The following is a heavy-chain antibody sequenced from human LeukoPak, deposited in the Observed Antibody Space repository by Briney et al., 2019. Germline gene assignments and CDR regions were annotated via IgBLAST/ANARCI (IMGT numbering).Heavy chain of an antibody. Sequence: ASVKVSCKASGYTFTSYGISWVRQAPGQGLEWMGWISAYNGNTNYAQKLQGRVTMTTDTSTSTAYMELRSLRSDDTAVYYCARGPLYYYDSSGYLGMGEVNYWGQGTLVTVSS. D-gene: IGHD3-22*01. J-gene: IGHJ4*02. V-gene: IGHV1-18*01. CDR3: ARGPLYYYDSSGYLGMGEVNY. CDR2: ISAYNGNT. CDR1: GYTFTSYG.